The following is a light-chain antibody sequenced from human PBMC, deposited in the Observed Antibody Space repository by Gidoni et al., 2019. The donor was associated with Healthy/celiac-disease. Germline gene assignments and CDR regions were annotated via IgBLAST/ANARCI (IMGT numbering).Light chain of an antibody. CDR2: GKN. V-gene: IGLV3-19*01. CDR1: SLRSYY. CDR3: NSRDSSGNF. Sequence: SSELTQDPAVSVALGQTVRITCQGDSLRSYYASWYQKKPGQAPALVIYGKNNRPSGIPDRFSGSSSGNTASLTITGAQAEDEADYYCNSRDSSGNFFGGGTKLTVL. J-gene: IGLJ2*01.